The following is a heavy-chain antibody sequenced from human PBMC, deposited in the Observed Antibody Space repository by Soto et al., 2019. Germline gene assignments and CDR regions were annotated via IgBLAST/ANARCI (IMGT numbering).Heavy chain of an antibody. J-gene: IGHJ4*02. CDR2: ISGSGGST. D-gene: IGHD3-22*01. V-gene: IGHV3-23*01. CDR3: AKRDQYYYDSSGYGY. Sequence: LRLSCAASGFTFSSYAMSWVRQAPGKGLEWVSAISGSGGSTYYADSVKGRFTISRDNSKNTLYLQMNSLRAEDTAVYYCAKRDQYYYDSSGYGYWGQGTLVTVSS. CDR1: GFTFSSYA.